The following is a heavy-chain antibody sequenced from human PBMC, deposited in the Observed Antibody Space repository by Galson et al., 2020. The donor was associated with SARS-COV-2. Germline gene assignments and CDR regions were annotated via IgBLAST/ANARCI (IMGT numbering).Heavy chain of an antibody. Sequence: ASVKVSCKASGYTFTGNYIHWVRQAPRQGLESMGWINPISGVTNYAQSFQGRVTMTRDTSMSTAYMELSSLRSDDTAVYFCARERIDQSFDYWGQGTLVTVSS. CDR1: GYTFTGNY. J-gene: IGHJ4*02. V-gene: IGHV1-2*02. CDR3: ARERIDQSFDY. D-gene: IGHD3-9*01. CDR2: INPISGVT.